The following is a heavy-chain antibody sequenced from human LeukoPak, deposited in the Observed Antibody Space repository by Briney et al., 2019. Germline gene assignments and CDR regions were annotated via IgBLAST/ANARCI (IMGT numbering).Heavy chain of an antibody. D-gene: IGHD3-16*01. CDR1: GFTFSSYA. CDR2: ISYDGSNK. J-gene: IGHJ6*03. CDR3: ARVGGDYYYYYMDV. Sequence: GGSLRLSCAASGFTFSSYAMHWVRQAPGKRLEWVAVISYDGSNKYYADSVKGRFTISRDNSKNTLYLQMNSLRAEDTAVYYCARVGGDYYYYYMDVWGKGTTVTVSS. V-gene: IGHV3-30*04.